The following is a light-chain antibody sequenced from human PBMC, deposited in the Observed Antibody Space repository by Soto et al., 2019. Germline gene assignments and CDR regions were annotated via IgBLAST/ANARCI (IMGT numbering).Light chain of an antibody. Sequence: DIQMTQSPSTLSASVGDRVTITCRASQTINYWLAWYQQKPGKAPKLLIYQASTLENGVPSRFSGSGSGTEFTLTISSLQPEDFATYYCVQSHTLWTFGQGTKVEIK. CDR3: VQSHTLWT. CDR2: QAS. V-gene: IGKV1-5*03. CDR1: QTINYW. J-gene: IGKJ1*01.